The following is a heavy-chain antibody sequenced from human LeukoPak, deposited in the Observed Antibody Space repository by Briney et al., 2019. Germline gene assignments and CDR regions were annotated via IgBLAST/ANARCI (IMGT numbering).Heavy chain of an antibody. CDR3: ARVGFGYSYGYLFDY. Sequence: PGGSLRLSCAASGFTVSSNYMSWVRQAPGKGLEWVSVISDSGYSTYYADSVKGRFIISRDNSKNTLYLQMNSLRAEDTAVYYCARVGFGYSYGYLFDYWGQGTLVTVSS. CDR1: GFTVSSNY. CDR2: ISDSGYST. V-gene: IGHV3-53*01. D-gene: IGHD5-18*01. J-gene: IGHJ4*02.